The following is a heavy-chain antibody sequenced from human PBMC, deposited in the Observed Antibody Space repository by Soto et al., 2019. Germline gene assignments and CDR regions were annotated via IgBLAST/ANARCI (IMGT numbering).Heavy chain of an antibody. CDR3: AHRPLGFATRFAP. CDR2: IFWDDDK. Sequence: DFAATLVNATQTRRVTCTFAGVSFTTTGVGVGWIRQPPGKALEWLALIFWDDDKRYSPSLKSRLTITKDTSKNQVVLTMTNMDPVDTATYYCAHRPLGFATRFAPWGQGTLVTVSS. V-gene: IGHV2-5*02. J-gene: IGHJ5*02. CDR1: GVSFTTTGVG. D-gene: IGHD2-15*01.